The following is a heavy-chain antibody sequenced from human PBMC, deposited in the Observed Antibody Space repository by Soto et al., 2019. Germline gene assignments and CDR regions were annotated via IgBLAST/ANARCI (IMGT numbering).Heavy chain of an antibody. D-gene: IGHD2-15*01. J-gene: IGHJ6*02. CDR1: GGTFSSYA. V-gene: IGHV1-69*12. Sequence: QVQLVQSGAEVKKPGSSVKVSCKASGGTFSSYAISWVRQAPGQGLEWMGGIIPIFGTANYAQKFQGRVTITADESTSTAYMELSSLRSEDTAVYYCARYIVVVVAATNYYYGMDVWGQGTTVTVSS. CDR3: ARYIVVVVAATNYYYGMDV. CDR2: IIPIFGTA.